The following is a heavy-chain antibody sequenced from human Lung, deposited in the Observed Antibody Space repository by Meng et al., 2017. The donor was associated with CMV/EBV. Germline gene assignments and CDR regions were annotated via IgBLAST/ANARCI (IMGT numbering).Heavy chain of an antibody. Sequence: CLVSGGSIGCSGFYLGWIRQPPGKGLGWIGNFYQGGTTSFHPSLKGRVSISLDMSKNQFSLNLNSVTAADTAVYYCARVDRQWFDPWGQGTLVTVSS. V-gene: IGHV4-39*07. CDR1: GGSIGCSGFY. CDR2: FYQGGTT. J-gene: IGHJ5*02. CDR3: ARVDRQWFDP.